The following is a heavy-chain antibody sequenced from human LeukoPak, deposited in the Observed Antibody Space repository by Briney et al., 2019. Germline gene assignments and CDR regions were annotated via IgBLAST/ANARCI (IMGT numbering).Heavy chain of an antibody. CDR2: IDWDDDK. V-gene: IGHV2-70*11. Sequence: SGPTLVKPTQTLTLTCTFSGFSLSTSGVGVGWIRQPPGKALEWLARIDWDDDKYYSTSLKTRLTISKDTSKNQVVLTMTNMDPVDTATYYCARIRSYYDSSGYLIDYWGQGTLVTVSS. CDR1: GFSLSTSGVG. D-gene: IGHD3-22*01. CDR3: ARIRSYYDSSGYLIDY. J-gene: IGHJ4*02.